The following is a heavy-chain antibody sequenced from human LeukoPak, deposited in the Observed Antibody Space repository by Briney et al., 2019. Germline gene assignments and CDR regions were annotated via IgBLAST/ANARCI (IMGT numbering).Heavy chain of an antibody. Sequence: GGSLRLSCVTSGFTFSSYGMHWVRQAPGKGLEWVAFIRYDGSNKYYADSVKGRFTISRDNSKNTLYLQMNSLRAEDTAVYYCWSWGSYYYYYYMDVWGRGTTVTVSS. J-gene: IGHJ6*03. CDR2: IRYDGSNK. CDR1: GFTFSSYG. CDR3: WSWGSYYYYYYMDV. D-gene: IGHD7-27*01. V-gene: IGHV3-30*02.